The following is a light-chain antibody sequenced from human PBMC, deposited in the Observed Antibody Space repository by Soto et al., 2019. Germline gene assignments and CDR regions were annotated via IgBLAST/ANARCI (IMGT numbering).Light chain of an antibody. CDR3: QQLYSYPYT. V-gene: IGKV1-9*01. CDR1: QGISTY. Sequence: DIQLTQSPSFLSASVGDRVTITCRASQGISTYLAWYQQKSGKAPKLLIYVASTLQSGVPSRFSGSGSGTEFTVTISSLQTEDLATYYCQQLYSYPYTFGQGTKLEI. J-gene: IGKJ2*01. CDR2: VAS.